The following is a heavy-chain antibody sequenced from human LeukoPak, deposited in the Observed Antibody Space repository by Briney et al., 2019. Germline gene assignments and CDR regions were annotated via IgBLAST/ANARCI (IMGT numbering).Heavy chain of an antibody. CDR1: GGTFSSHA. CDR2: IIPIFGTA. D-gene: IGHD2-15*01. CDR3: ARIRRGISLKLLPLYYYGMDV. Sequence: SVKVSCKASGGTFSSHAISWVRQAPGQGLEWMGGIIPIFGTANYAQKFQGRVTITADESTSTAYMELSSLRSEDTAVYYCARIRRGISLKLLPLYYYGMDVWGQGTTVTVSS. J-gene: IGHJ6*02. V-gene: IGHV1-69*13.